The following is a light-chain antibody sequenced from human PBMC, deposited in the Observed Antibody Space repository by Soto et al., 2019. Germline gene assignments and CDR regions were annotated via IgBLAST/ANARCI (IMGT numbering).Light chain of an antibody. CDR2: TAA. CDR1: QTTNNY. V-gene: IGKV1-39*01. Sequence: DIQLTQSPSSLSASVGDSVTITCRASQTTNNYLYWYQQKPGKAPRLLIDTAASLHGGVPSRFTFTTSGTSFTLTISSLQPEDFATYYCHQTYHTPPTFGQGTKVDI. CDR3: HQTYHTPPT. J-gene: IGKJ1*01.